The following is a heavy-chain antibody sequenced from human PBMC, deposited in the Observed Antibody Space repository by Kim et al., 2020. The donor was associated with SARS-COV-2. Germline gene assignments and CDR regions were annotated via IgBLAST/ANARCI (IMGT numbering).Heavy chain of an antibody. CDR3: ASKTAGYYHYAMDV. Sequence: GGSLRLSCAASGFSFSNYWMYWVRQVPGKGLVYVSRINSDGSSAIYADSVRGRFTISRDNAKNTLYLQMNSLRAEDTSVYHCASKTAGYYHYAMDVWGQGTQVNGSS. D-gene: IGHD1-1*01. J-gene: IGHJ6*02. CDR2: INSDGSSA. CDR1: GFSFSNYW. V-gene: IGHV3-74*01.